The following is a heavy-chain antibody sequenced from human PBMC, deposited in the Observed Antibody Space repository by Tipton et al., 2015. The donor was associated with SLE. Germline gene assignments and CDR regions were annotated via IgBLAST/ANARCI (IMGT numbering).Heavy chain of an antibody. V-gene: IGHV4-4*09. J-gene: IGHJ4*02. CDR3: ARGKISWAIFVVRNYFDS. Sequence: TLSLTCTVSGGSISSYSWSWIRQPPGKGLEWIGYIYTSGSTNYNPSLKSRVTISVDTSKNQFSLKLSSVTAADTAVYYCARGKISWAIFVVRNYFDSWGQGTLVTVSS. CDR2: IYTSGST. D-gene: IGHD2-21*01. CDR1: GGSISSYS.